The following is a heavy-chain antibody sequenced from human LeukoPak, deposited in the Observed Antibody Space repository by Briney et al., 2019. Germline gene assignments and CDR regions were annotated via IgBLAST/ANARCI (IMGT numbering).Heavy chain of an antibody. Sequence: ASVKVSCKASGGTFSSYAISWVRQAPGQGLEWMGGIIPIFGTANYAQKFQGRVTITADESTSTAYMELSSLRSEDTAVYYCARDRKFGGSGSYYDNDAFDTWGQGTMVTVSS. CDR1: GGTFSSYA. D-gene: IGHD3-10*01. J-gene: IGHJ3*02. CDR3: ARDRKFGGSGSYYDNDAFDT. CDR2: IIPIFGTA. V-gene: IGHV1-69*01.